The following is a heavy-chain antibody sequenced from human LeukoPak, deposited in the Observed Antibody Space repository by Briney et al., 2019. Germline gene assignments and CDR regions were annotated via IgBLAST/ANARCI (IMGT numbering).Heavy chain of an antibody. CDR1: EFTFSSYA. J-gene: IGHJ4*02. Sequence: GGSLRLSCAASEFTFSSYAMSWVRQAPGKGLEWVSAISDSGSSTYYAESVKGRFTISRDNSRNTLYLHMISLWPDDTAIYYCAKLYGSGTYYNYFHYWGQGTLVIVSS. V-gene: IGHV3-23*01. CDR2: ISDSGSST. CDR3: AKLYGSGTYYNYFHY. D-gene: IGHD3-10*01.